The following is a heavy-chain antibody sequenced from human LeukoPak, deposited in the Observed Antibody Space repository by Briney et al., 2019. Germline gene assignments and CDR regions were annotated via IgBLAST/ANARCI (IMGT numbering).Heavy chain of an antibody. V-gene: IGHV3-21*01. J-gene: IGHJ4*02. CDR2: ISSSSSYI. Sequence: GGSLRLSCAASGFTFSSYSMNWVRQAPGKGLEWVSSISSSSSYIYYADSVKGRFTISRDNAKNSLYLQMNSLRVEDTAVYYYARGTNTAMGVDNWGQGALVTVSS. CDR1: GFTFSSYS. D-gene: IGHD5-18*01. CDR3: ARGTNTAMGVDN.